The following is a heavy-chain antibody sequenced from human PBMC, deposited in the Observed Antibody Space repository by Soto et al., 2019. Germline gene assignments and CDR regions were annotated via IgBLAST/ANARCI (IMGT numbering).Heavy chain of an antibody. CDR2: INHSGTT. Sequence: SEALSLTCAVCGGSFSGYYWSWIRQPPGKGLEWIGEINHSGTTNYNPSLKSRVTTSIDTSRNQFSLRLSSVTAADTAVYYCARGRSYYGAGSLNWFDPWGQGTLVTVSS. CDR1: GGSFSGYY. CDR3: ARGRSYYGAGSLNWFDP. J-gene: IGHJ5*02. D-gene: IGHD3-10*01. V-gene: IGHV4-34*01.